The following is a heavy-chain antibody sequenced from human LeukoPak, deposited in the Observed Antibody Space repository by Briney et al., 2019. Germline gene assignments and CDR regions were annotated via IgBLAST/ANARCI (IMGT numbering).Heavy chain of an antibody. Sequence: PGGSLRLSCAASGFTFSSYSMNWGRQAPGEGLEWVSSISGSSSYIYHADSVKGRFTISRHNAKNSLYLQMNSLRAEDTAVYYCAKDTGGWLLLWFGELINWGQGTLVTVSS. D-gene: IGHD3-10*01. J-gene: IGHJ4*02. CDR3: AKDTGGWLLLWFGELIN. V-gene: IGHV3-21*04. CDR2: ISGSSSYI. CDR1: GFTFSSYS.